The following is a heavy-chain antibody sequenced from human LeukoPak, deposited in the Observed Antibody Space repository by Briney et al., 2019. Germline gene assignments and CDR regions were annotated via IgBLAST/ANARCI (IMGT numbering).Heavy chain of an antibody. CDR3: ARQSRSLGWFDP. CDR1: GGSISSYY. Sequence: SETLSLTCTVSGGSISSYYWSWIRQPPGKGLEWIGYIYYSGSTNYNPSLKSRVTISVDTSKNQFSLKLSSVTAADTAVYYCARQSRSLGWFDPWGQGTLVTVSS. V-gene: IGHV4-59*08. D-gene: IGHD3-10*01. CDR2: IYYSGST. J-gene: IGHJ5*02.